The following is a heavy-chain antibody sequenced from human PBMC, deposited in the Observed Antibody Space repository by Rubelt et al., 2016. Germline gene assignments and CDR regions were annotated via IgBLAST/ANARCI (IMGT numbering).Heavy chain of an antibody. V-gene: IGHV1-18*01. D-gene: IGHD3-10*01. CDR1: GYTFTSYG. J-gene: IGHJ4*02. CDR2: ISAYNGNT. CDR3: ARDGAFPLGSGFEKRSDY. Sequence: QVQLVQSGAEVKKPGASVKVSCKASGYTFTSYGISWVRQAPGKGLEWMGWISAYNGNTHYAQKLQGRVTMTTDTSTSTAYMELRSLRSDDTAVYYCARDGAFPLGSGFEKRSDYWGQGTLVTVSS.